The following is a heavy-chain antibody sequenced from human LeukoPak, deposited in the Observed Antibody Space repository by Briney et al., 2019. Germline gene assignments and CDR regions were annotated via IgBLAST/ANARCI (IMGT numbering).Heavy chain of an antibody. CDR3: ARLVRGYFDY. Sequence: SETLSLTCTVSGGSISSHYWSWIRQPPGEGLEWIGYIYYSGSTNYNPSLKSRVTMSIDTSKNQFSLKLSSVTAADTAVYYCARLVRGYFDYWGQGTLVTVSS. CDR1: GGSISSHY. V-gene: IGHV4-59*11. J-gene: IGHJ4*02. CDR2: IYYSGST.